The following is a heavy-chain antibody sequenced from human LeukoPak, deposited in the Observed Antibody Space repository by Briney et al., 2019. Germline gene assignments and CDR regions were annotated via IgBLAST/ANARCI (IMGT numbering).Heavy chain of an antibody. J-gene: IGHJ3*02. CDR1: GGSFSGYY. V-gene: IGHV4-34*01. D-gene: IGHD3-3*01. CDR2: INHSGST. Sequence: SETLSLTCAVYGGSFSGYYWSWIRQPPGKGLEWIGEINHSGSTNYNPSLKSRVTISVDTSKNQFSLKLSCVTAADTAVYYCARARYDFWSAAGAFDIWGQGTMVTVSS. CDR3: ARARYDFWSAAGAFDI.